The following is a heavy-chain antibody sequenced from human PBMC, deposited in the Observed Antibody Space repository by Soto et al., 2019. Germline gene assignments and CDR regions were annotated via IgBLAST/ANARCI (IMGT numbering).Heavy chain of an antibody. D-gene: IGHD3-10*01. CDR3: ARGGIGMVRTFDH. V-gene: IGHV3-53*01. CDR2: IFSSGES. Sequence: GGSLRLACAASGFTVSSTYMSWVRQAPGKGLEWVSIIFSSGESFYADSVKGRFTISRDSSDNTVYLQMNSLKAEDTAVYYCARGGIGMVRTFDHWGQGTLVTVSS. J-gene: IGHJ4*02. CDR1: GFTVSSTY.